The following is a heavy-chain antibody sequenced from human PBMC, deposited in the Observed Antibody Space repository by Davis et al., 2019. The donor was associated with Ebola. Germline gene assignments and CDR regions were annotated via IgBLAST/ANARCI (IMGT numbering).Heavy chain of an antibody. Sequence: GESLKISCAASGFTFSSYAMHWVRQAPGKGLEWVAVISYDGSNKYYADSVKGRFTISRDNSKNTLYLQMNSLRAEDTAVYYCADQGGLGGYWGQGTLVTVSS. D-gene: IGHD3-16*01. J-gene: IGHJ4*02. CDR2: ISYDGSNK. CDR3: ADQGGLGGY. V-gene: IGHV3-30-3*01. CDR1: GFTFSSYA.